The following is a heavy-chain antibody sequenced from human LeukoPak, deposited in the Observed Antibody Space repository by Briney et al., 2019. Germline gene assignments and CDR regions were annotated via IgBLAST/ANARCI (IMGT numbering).Heavy chain of an antibody. V-gene: IGHV4-39*01. Sequence: PSETLSLTCTVSGGSINSALYYWAWIRQTPEQQLERIGSVPHDGITKYSPSLGGRVSLSADTSKNAFFMEVHSVTAADSAIYYCARHTIFCSFINCSPFDPWGQGTLVTVSS. CDR1: GGSINSALYY. CDR2: VPHDGIT. CDR3: ARHTIFCSFINCSPFDP. J-gene: IGHJ5*02. D-gene: IGHD3-3*01.